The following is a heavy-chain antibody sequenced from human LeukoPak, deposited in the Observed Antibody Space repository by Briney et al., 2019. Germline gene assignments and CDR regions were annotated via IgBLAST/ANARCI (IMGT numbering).Heavy chain of an antibody. Sequence: PGGSLRLSCAASGFTFSVYSVTWVRQAPGKGLEWVSYISGSSSTIYYADSVKGRFTISRDNAKNSLYLQMKSLRAEDTAVYYCARDTYSRLDYWGQGTLVTVSS. CDR3: ARDTYSRLDY. D-gene: IGHD6-13*01. CDR1: GFTFSVYS. J-gene: IGHJ4*02. CDR2: ISGSSSTI. V-gene: IGHV3-48*01.